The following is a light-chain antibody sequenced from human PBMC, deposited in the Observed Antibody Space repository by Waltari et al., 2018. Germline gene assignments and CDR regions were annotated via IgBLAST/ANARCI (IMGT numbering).Light chain of an antibody. CDR3: QQRSSWPLT. CDR1: QSVTTY. V-gene: IGKV3-11*01. J-gene: IGKJ4*01. CDR2: DAS. Sequence: EIVLTQSPATLSLSPGERATLSCRASQSVTTYLAWYQQKPGKAPRLLIYDASTRATGIPARFSGSGSGTDFTLTISSLEPADFAVYYCQQRSSWPLTFGGGTKVEIK.